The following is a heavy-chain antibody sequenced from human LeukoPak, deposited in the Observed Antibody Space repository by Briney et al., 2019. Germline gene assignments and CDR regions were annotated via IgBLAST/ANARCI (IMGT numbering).Heavy chain of an antibody. D-gene: IGHD6-19*01. CDR2: IIGSGGNT. J-gene: IGHJ4*02. Sequence: QSGGSLRLSCAADGFTFSSYSMSWVRQAPGKGLEWVSLIIGSGGNTYYADSVKGRFTISRDNSKNTLYLQMSSLRAEDTALYYCAKDSASGGWYYFDYWGQEALVTVSS. CDR3: AKDSASGGWYYFDY. CDR1: GFTFSSYS. V-gene: IGHV3-23*01.